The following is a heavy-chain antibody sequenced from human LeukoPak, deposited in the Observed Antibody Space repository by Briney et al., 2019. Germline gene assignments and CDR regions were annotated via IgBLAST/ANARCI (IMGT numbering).Heavy chain of an antibody. Sequence: SETLSLTCTVSGYSISSGYYWGWIRQPPGKGLEWIGSIYHSGSTYYNPSLKSRVTISVDTSKNQFSLKLSSVTAADTAVYYCARGPVAGRTQAFDIWGQGTMVTVSS. CDR2: IYHSGST. CDR1: GYSISSGYY. D-gene: IGHD6-19*01. J-gene: IGHJ3*02. CDR3: ARGPVAGRTQAFDI. V-gene: IGHV4-38-2*02.